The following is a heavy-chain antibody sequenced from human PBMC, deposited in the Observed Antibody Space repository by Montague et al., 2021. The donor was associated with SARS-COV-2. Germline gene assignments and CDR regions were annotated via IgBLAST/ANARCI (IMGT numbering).Heavy chain of an antibody. CDR3: VSWGSGSP. CDR2: IGEDGSET. D-gene: IGHD3-10*01. Sequence: SLRLSCAASGFTFSRSWMSWIRQTAGKGLEWVANIGEDGSETYYVDSVKGRFTISRDNAEKSLYLQMNSLRPEDTAVYYCVSWGSGSPWGQGTLVTVSS. V-gene: IGHV3-7*01. CDR1: GFTFSRSW. J-gene: IGHJ5*02.